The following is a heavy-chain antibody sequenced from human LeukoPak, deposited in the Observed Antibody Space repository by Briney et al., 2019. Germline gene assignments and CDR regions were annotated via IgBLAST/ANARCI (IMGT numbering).Heavy chain of an antibody. CDR3: AKGIVGATRGFDY. Sequence: GGSLRLSCAASGFTFRSYGMYWVRQAPGKGLEWVALIQYDGTNKYYADSVKGRFTISRDNSKNTLYLQMNSLRAEDTAVYYCAKGIVGATRGFDYWGQGTLVTVSS. V-gene: IGHV3-30*02. CDR2: IQYDGTNK. D-gene: IGHD1-26*01. CDR1: GFTFRSYG. J-gene: IGHJ4*02.